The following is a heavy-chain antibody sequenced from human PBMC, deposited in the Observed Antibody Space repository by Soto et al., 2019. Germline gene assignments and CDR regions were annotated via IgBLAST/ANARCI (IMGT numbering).Heavy chain of an antibody. V-gene: IGHV1-69*02. Sequence: SVKVSCKASGGTFSSYTISWVRQAPGQGLEWMGRIIPILGIANYAQKFQGRVTITADKSTSTAYMELSSLRSEDTAVYYCASTASIAAAKVGDAFDIWGQGTMVTVSS. CDR3: ASTASIAAAKVGDAFDI. J-gene: IGHJ3*02. CDR1: GGTFSSYT. CDR2: IIPILGIA. D-gene: IGHD6-13*01.